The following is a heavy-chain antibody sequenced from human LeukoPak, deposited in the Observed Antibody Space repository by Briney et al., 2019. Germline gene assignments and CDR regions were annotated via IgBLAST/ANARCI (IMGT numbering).Heavy chain of an antibody. D-gene: IGHD4-11*01. CDR1: GFTFSSYA. J-gene: IGHJ4*02. V-gene: IGHV3-21*01. Sequence: GGSLRLSCAASGFTFSSYAMSWVRQAPGKGLEWVSSISSSSSYIYYADSVKGRFTISRDNAKNSLYLQMNSLRAEDTAVYYCARVDYSNYGYYFDYWGQGTLVTVSS. CDR3: ARVDYSNYGYYFDY. CDR2: ISSSSSYI.